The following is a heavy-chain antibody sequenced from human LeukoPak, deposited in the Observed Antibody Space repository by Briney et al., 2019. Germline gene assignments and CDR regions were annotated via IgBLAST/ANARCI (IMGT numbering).Heavy chain of an antibody. CDR1: GDSVSSNSAA. CDR2: TYYRSKWYN. V-gene: IGHV6-1*01. J-gene: IGHJ4*02. CDR3: ARAPGIAASENYFDY. D-gene: IGHD6-25*01. Sequence: SQTLSLTCAISGDSVSSNSAAWNWIRQSPSRGLEWLGRTYYRSKWYNDYGGSVKSRTTINPDTSKNQISQQLNSVTPEDTAVYYCARAPGIAASENYFDYWGQGTLVTVSS.